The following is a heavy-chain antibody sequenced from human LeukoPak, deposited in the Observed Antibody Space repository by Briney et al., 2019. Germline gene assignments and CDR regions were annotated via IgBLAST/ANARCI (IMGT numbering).Heavy chain of an antibody. V-gene: IGHV3-23*01. D-gene: IGHD2-2*01. J-gene: IGHJ4*02. CDR3: AKDEELYCSSISCFNFDY. CDR1: GFTFSSYA. Sequence: GGSLRLSCAASGFTFSSYAMSWVRQAPGKGLEWVSAISGSGGSTYYADAVKGRFTVSRDNSKNTLYLQMNSLRAEDTAVYYCAKDEELYCSSISCFNFDYWGQGPLVTVSS. CDR2: ISGSGGST.